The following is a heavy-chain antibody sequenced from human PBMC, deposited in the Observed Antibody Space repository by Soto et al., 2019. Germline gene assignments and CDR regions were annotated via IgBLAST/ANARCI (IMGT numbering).Heavy chain of an antibody. V-gene: IGHV1-69*06. CDR1: GGTFNSHT. D-gene: IGHD1-26*01. J-gene: IGHJ4*02. Sequence: SVKVSCKAPGGTFNSHTINWVRQAPGRGLEWVGQVVPMYDSVNYAENFQGRVTITADKSTKTAYMELTSLRSEDTALYFCASWRSYSGSYCFDYWGEGTLVTVSS. CDR2: VVPMYDSV. CDR3: ASWRSYSGSYCFDY.